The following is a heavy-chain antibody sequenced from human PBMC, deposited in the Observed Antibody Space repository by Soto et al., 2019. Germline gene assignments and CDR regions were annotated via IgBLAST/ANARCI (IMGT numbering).Heavy chain of an antibody. CDR1: VYSFTSYW. CDR3: ARHLHIGQGNQLPPYYCYGMDV. D-gene: IGHD2-2*01. J-gene: IGHJ6*02. Sequence: PGESLKISGKGSVYSFTSYWISWVRQMPGKGLEWLGRIDPSDSYTNYSPSFQGHVTISADKSISTAYLQWSSLKASDTAMYYCARHLHIGQGNQLPPYYCYGMDVWGQGTTATVSS. CDR2: IDPSDSYT. V-gene: IGHV5-10-1*01.